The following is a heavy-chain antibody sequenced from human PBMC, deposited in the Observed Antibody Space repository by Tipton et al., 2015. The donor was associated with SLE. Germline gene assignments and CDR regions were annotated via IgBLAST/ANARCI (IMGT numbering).Heavy chain of an antibody. V-gene: IGHV4-4*07. CDR3: ARKKMKSDAFDI. Sequence: TLSLTCTVSGGSISSDYWSWLRQPAGKGLEWIGRLDPSGGTNYNPSLKSRVTMSVDTSKKQFSLKLTSVTAADTAVYYCARKKMKSDAFDIWGQGTMVTVSS. CDR2: LDPSGGT. CDR1: GGSISSDY. J-gene: IGHJ3*02.